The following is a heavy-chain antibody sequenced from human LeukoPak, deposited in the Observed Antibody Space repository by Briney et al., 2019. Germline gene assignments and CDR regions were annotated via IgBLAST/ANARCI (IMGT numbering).Heavy chain of an antibody. J-gene: IGHJ4*02. CDR1: GFTFSSFT. CDR2: ISGDGGST. D-gene: IGHD6-13*01. Sequence: PGGSLRLSCTASGFTFSSFTMSWVRQAPGKGLEWVSAISGDGGSTYYADSVKGRFTFSRDNSKNTLYLEMASLRAEDTAVYYCAKGSAGSRPYYFDYWGQGTLVTVSS. CDR3: AKGSAGSRPYYFDY. V-gene: IGHV3-23*01.